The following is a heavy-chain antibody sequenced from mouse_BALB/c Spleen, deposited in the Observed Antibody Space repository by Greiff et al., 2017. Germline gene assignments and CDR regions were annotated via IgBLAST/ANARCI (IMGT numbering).Heavy chain of an antibody. D-gene: IGHD3-1*01. CDR3: ARGATGHYYAMDY. CDR2: IYPGNVNT. J-gene: IGHJ4*01. Sequence: QVHVKQSGPELVKPGASVRISCKASGYTFTSYYIHWVKQRPGQGLEWIGWIYPGNVNTKYNEKFKGKATLTADKSSSTAYMQLSSLTSEDSAVYFCARGATGHYYAMDYWGQGTSVTVSS. V-gene: IGHV1S56*01. CDR1: GYTFTSYY.